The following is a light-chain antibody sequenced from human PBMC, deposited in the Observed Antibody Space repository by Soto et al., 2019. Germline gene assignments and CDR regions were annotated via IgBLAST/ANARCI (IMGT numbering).Light chain of an antibody. CDR1: SSDVGSYDL. J-gene: IGLJ1*01. Sequence: QSALTQPASVSGSPGQSITISWTGTSSDVGSYDLVSWYQQYPGKAPKLMISDVTKRPSGVSNRFSGSKSGNTASLTISGLQAEDEADYYCCSYAGSDTYVFGTGTNVTVL. CDR3: CSYAGSDTYV. CDR2: DVT. V-gene: IGLV2-23*02.